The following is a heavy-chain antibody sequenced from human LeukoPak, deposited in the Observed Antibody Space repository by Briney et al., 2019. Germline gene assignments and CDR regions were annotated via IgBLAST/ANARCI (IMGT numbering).Heavy chain of an antibody. CDR3: AKGEALDY. Sequence: GGSLRLSCAASGFTFSSYGMHWVRQAPGKGLDWVAVISYDGSNKYYADSVKGRFTISRDNSKNTLYLQMNSLRAEDTAVYYCAKGEALDYWGQGTLVTVSS. J-gene: IGHJ4*02. CDR2: ISYDGSNK. D-gene: IGHD1-26*01. V-gene: IGHV3-30*18. CDR1: GFTFSSYG.